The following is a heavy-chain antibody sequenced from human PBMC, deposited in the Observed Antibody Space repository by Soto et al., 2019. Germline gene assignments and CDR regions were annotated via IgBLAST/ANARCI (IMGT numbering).Heavy chain of an antibody. Sequence: GGSLRLSCAASGFTFSSYAMNWVRQAPGKGLEWVSGLSGSGGSTYYADSVKGRFTTSRDNSKNTLYLQMNSLRAEDTAVYYCAKARAGSAGINDYWGQGTLVTVSS. CDR3: AKARAGSAGINDY. CDR1: GFTFSSYA. V-gene: IGHV3-23*01. D-gene: IGHD2-15*01. CDR2: LSGSGGST. J-gene: IGHJ4*02.